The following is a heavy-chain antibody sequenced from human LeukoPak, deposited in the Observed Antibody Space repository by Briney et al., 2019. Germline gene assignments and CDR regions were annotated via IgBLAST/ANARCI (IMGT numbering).Heavy chain of an antibody. V-gene: IGHV3-23*01. D-gene: IGHD6-6*01. CDR3: AKLQYSSFDAFDI. Sequence: PGGSLRLSCAASGFSFSRYGMNWVRQAPGKGLEWVSAISGSGGSTYYADSVKGRFTISRDNSKNTLYLQMNSLRAEDTAVYYCAKLQYSSFDAFDIWGQGTMVTVSS. CDR2: ISGSGGST. CDR1: GFSFSRYG. J-gene: IGHJ3*02.